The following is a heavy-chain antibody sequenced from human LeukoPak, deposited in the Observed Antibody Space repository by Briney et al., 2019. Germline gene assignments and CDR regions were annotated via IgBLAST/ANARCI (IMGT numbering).Heavy chain of an antibody. CDR3: ARGLLYVNY. D-gene: IGHD5/OR15-5a*01. CDR1: GDSISSSNSY. Sequence: SETLSLTCTVSGDSISSSNSYWGWIRQPPGKGLEWIGSIYYSGNTYYNASLKSRVTISVDTSKNQFSLKLSSVTAADTAVYYCARGLLYVNYWGQGTLVTVSS. V-gene: IGHV4-39*01. CDR2: IYYSGNT. J-gene: IGHJ4*02.